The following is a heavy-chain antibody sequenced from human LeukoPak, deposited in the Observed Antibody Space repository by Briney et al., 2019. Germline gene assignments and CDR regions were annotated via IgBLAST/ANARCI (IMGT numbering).Heavy chain of an antibody. V-gene: IGHV1-8*01. D-gene: IGHD6-13*01. J-gene: IGHJ4*02. CDR2: KNPNSGNT. Sequence: GASVKVSCEASGYTFTTYDINWVRQAAGQGLEWMGWKNPNSGNTGNAQKFQGRVTMTRNTSMSTAYMELTSLTSEDTSVYFCARIAAPGNRRLNFWGQGTLVTVSS. CDR1: GYTFTTYD. CDR3: ARIAAPGNRRLNF.